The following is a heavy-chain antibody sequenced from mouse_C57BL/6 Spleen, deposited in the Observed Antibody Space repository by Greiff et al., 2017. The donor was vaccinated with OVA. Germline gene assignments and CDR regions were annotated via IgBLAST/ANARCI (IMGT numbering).Heavy chain of an antibody. J-gene: IGHJ1*03. D-gene: IGHD4-1*01. CDR1: GFTFTDYY. Sequence: VESGGGLVQPGGSLSLSYAASGFTFTDYYMSRVRQPPWKALEWLGFIRNKANGYTTEYSASVKGRFTISRDNSQSILYLQMNALRAEDSATYSCARYITGIYWYFDVWGTGTTVTVSS. CDR2: IRNKANGYTT. CDR3: ARYITGIYWYFDV. V-gene: IGHV7-3*01.